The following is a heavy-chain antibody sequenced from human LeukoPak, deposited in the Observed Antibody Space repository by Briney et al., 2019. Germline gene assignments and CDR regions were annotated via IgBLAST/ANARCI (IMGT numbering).Heavy chain of an antibody. CDR1: GFTFSSYA. V-gene: IGHV3-30-3*01. D-gene: IGHD3-22*01. Sequence: GGSLRLSCAASGFTFSSYAMHWVRQAPGKGLEWVAVISYDGSNKYYADSVKGLFTISRDNSKNTLYLQMNSLRAEDTAVYYCARDASGYYYDPSYYFDYWGQGTLDTVSS. CDR2: ISYDGSNK. CDR3: ARDASGYYYDPSYYFDY. J-gene: IGHJ4*02.